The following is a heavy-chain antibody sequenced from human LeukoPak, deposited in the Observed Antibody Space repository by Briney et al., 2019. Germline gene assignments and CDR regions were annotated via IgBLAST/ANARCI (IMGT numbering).Heavy chain of an antibody. CDR3: AAETYSDSCCWFDP. J-gene: IGHJ5*02. CDR2: IVVGRGET. CDR1: GLTFSSSA. Sequence: PVKVSCKTSGLTFSSSAIQWVRQARGQPLEWIGWIVVGRGETKYTQKLQGGVTITSDLSTSTAYMELSSLRSEDTAVYYCAAETYSDSCCWFDPWGQGTLVTVSS. V-gene: IGHV1-58*02. D-gene: IGHD2-21*02.